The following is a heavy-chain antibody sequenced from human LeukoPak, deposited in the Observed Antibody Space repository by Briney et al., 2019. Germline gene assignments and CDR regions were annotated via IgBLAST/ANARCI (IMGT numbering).Heavy chain of an antibody. V-gene: IGHV1-18*01. D-gene: IGHD3-3*01. CDR1: GYTFTCYG. J-gene: IGHJ6*02. CDR2: ISAYNGNT. Sequence: ASVKVSCKASGYTFTCYGISWVRQAPGQGLEWMGWISAYNGNTNYAQKLQGRVTMTTDTSTSTAYMELRSLRSDDTAVYYCAREVSSPTYYDFWSGYYTNGMDVWGQGTTVTVSS. CDR3: AREVSSPTYYDFWSGYYTNGMDV.